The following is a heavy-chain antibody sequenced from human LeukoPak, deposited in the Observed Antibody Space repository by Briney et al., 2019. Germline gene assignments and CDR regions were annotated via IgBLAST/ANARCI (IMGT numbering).Heavy chain of an antibody. CDR1: GFTFSSFG. CDR3: AKAKYDFWSGYYPHY. D-gene: IGHD3-3*01. V-gene: IGHV3-30*02. J-gene: IGHJ4*02. Sequence: GGSLRLSCAASGFTFSSFGMHWVRQAPGKGLERVAFTRYDGSNNHYADSVKGRFTISRDNSKNTLYLQMNSLRAEDTAVYYCAKAKYDFWSGYYPHYWGQGTLVTVSS. CDR2: TRYDGSNN.